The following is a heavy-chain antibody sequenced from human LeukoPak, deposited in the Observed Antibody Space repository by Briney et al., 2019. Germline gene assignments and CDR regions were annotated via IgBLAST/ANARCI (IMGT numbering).Heavy chain of an antibody. Sequence: SETLSLTCGVYGGSFSDYYWSWIRQPPGKGLEWIGEINHGGYTNYNPSLKSRVTISFDTSKNQFSLKLSSVTAADTAVYYCARVMITFGGVIVRRRPSYMDVWGKGTTVAVSS. V-gene: IGHV4-34*01. CDR3: ARVMITFGGVIVRRRPSYMDV. CDR2: INHGGYT. D-gene: IGHD3-16*02. J-gene: IGHJ6*03. CDR1: GGSFSDYY.